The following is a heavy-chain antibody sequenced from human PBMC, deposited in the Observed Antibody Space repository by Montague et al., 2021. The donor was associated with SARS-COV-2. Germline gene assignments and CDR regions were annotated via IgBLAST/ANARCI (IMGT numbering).Heavy chain of an antibody. CDR3: ARDRDWDDWCGMDV. J-gene: IGHJ6*02. D-gene: IGHD2-21*01. V-gene: IGHV3-48*03. CDR2: ISSSGGGSTK. CDR1: GFIFSSYE. Sequence: SLRLSYAASGFIFSSYEMNWVRQAPGKGLEWISYISSSGGGSTKHYTDSVKGRFTISRDNAKNPLYLQMNSLRVEDTAIYYCARDRDWDDWCGMDVWGQGTTVTVSS.